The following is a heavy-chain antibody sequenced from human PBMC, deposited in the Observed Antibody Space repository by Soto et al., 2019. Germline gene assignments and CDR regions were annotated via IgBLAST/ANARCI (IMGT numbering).Heavy chain of an antibody. CDR3: ARVGRGALGQFDP. V-gene: IGHV4-59*01. CDR2: IRYSGSS. CDR1: GGSISSSS. J-gene: IGHJ5*02. Sequence: QVQLQESGPGLVKPSETLSLTCIVSGGSISSSSGSGIRQPPGKGLEWIGYIRYSGSSSYNPSLKSRVTISVDTAKNQFSLNLSSVTAADTAVYYCARVGRGALGQFDPWGQGTLVTVSS. D-gene: IGHD1-26*01.